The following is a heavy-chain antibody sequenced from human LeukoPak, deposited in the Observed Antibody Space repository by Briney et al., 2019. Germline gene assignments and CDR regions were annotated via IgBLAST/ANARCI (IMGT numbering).Heavy chain of an antibody. CDR2: INPNSGGT. CDR1: GYTFTDYY. D-gene: IGHD3-22*01. J-gene: IGHJ4*02. CDR3: AREGDGYDSSGYWFDY. Sequence: ATVKVSCKASGYTFTDYYMHWVRQAPGQGLEWMGWINPNSGGTNYAQKFQGRVTMTRDTSISTAYMELIRLRSDDTAVYYCAREGDGYDSSGYWFDYWGQGTLVTGYS. V-gene: IGHV1-2*02.